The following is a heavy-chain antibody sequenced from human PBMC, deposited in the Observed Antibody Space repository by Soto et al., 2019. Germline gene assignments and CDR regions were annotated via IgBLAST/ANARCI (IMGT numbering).Heavy chain of an antibody. J-gene: IGHJ4*02. D-gene: IGHD3-22*01. CDR2: IYPGDSDT. V-gene: IGHV5-51*01. CDR1: GYSFTIYW. Sequence: GESLKISGKGSGYSFTIYWIGWVLQMPWKGLEWMGIIYPGDSDTRYSPSFQGQVTISADKSISTAYLQWSSLKASDTAMYYCARMDSSGYYFTFDYWGQGTPVTVSS. CDR3: ARMDSSGYYFTFDY.